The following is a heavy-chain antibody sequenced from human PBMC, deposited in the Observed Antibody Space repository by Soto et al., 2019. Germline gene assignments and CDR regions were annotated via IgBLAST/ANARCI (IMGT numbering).Heavy chain of an antibody. J-gene: IGHJ4*01. D-gene: IGHD5-12*01. CDR2: IMKDGGEK. CDR1: GFTFSGYW. CDR3: AGDRDSYEADY. V-gene: IGHV3-7*01. Sequence: EVQLVESGGALVQPGGSLRLSCAASGFTFSGYWMGWVRQAPGKGLEWGASIMKDGGEKKYVDSVRGRFTICRDHVQNSLLLHMDSKRFEDTAVYYCAGDRDSYEADYWGKGTLVTVSS.